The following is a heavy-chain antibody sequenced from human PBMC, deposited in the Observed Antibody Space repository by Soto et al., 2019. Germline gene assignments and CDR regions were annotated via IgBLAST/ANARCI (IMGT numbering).Heavy chain of an antibody. CDR3: AAEVYSGGDCCHFDY. Sequence: ASVKVSCKTSGFTFSNSAVQWVRQARGQRLEWIGWIGVSRGNTNYAQTLQGRVTITRDMSTGTAYMEVRSLRSDDTAVYYCAAEVYSGGDCCHFDYWGQGSLVTVSS. CDR1: GFTFSNSA. D-gene: IGHD2-21*02. J-gene: IGHJ4*01. V-gene: IGHV1-58*01. CDR2: IGVSRGNT.